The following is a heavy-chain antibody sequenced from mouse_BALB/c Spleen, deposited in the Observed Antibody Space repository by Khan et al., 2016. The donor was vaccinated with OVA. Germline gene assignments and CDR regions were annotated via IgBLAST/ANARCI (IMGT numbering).Heavy chain of an antibody. V-gene: IGHV1-5*01. CDR2: IYPGISDT. Sequence: IQLVQSGTVLARPGASVKMSCKASGYSFTSYWMHWVKQRPGQGLEWIGAIYPGISDTWYNQKFKGKAKLTAVTSASTAYMQFSSLTTEDSAVYYCTRSYDSYYFDYWGQGTTRTVSS. J-gene: IGHJ2*01. CDR1: GYSFTSYW. D-gene: IGHD2-4*01. CDR3: TRSYDSYYFDY.